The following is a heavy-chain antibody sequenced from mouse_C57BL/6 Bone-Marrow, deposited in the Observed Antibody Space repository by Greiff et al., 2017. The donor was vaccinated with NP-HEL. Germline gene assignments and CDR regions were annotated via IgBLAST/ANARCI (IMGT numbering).Heavy chain of an antibody. CDR3: ARERISLWYLFDY. CDR1: GYTFTSYW. CDR2: INPSNGGT. V-gene: IGHV1-53*01. D-gene: IGHD2-1*01. J-gene: IGHJ2*01. Sequence: VQLQQPGTELVKPGASVKLSCKASGYTFTSYWMHWVKQRPGQGLEWIGKINPSNGGTNYNEKFKSKATLTVDKSSSTAYMQLSSLTSEDSAVYSCARERISLWYLFDYWGQGTTLTVSS.